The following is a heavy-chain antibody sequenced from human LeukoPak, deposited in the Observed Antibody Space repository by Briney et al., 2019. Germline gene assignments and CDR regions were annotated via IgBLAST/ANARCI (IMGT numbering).Heavy chain of an antibody. CDR2: SRSRAKRYTT. CDR3: AIRGVDTVY. V-gene: IGHV3-72*01. Sequence: GGSLRLSCSASGFTFSDQYVDWVRQPPGKGLEWVGRSRSRAKRYTTEYAASVKGRIAFSRDDSKNSIYLQMNGLKAEDTAVYYYAIRGVDTVYWGQGSLVTVSS. CDR1: GFTFSDQY. J-gene: IGHJ4*02. D-gene: IGHD5-18*01.